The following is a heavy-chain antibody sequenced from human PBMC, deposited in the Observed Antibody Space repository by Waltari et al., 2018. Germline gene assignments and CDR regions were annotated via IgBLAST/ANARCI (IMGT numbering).Heavy chain of an antibody. V-gene: IGHV3-48*03. CDR2: INSPSTTI. J-gene: IGHJ4*02. D-gene: IGHD3-22*01. CDR3: ARDGPDDYDSSGTFDY. Sequence: EVQLVESGGGLVQPGGSLRLSCAASGFTFRSFQMNWARQAPGKGVEWLSCINSPSTTIYTADSERGRFTISRDNAENSLYLHMTSLRAEDTAVYYCARDGPDDYDSSGTFDYWGQGTLVTVSS. CDR1: GFTFRSFQ.